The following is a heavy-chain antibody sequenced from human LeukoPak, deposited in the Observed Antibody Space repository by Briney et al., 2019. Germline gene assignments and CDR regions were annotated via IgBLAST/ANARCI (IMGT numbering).Heavy chain of an antibody. D-gene: IGHD3-10*01. J-gene: IGHJ4*02. CDR2: IIPIFGTA. V-gene: IGHV1-69*13. CDR3: ARIYGSGTLSDY. CDR1: GYTLTELS. Sequence: SVKVSCKVSGYTLTELSMHWVRQAPGQGLEWMGGIIPIFGTANYAQKFQGRVTITADESTSTAYMELSSLRSEDTAVYYCARIYGSGTLSDYWGQGTLVTVSS.